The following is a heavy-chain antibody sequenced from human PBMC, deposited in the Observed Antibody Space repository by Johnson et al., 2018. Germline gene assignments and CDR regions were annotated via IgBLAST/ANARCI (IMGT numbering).Heavy chain of an antibody. D-gene: IGHD6-19*01. Sequence: VQLVQSGGGLVQPGGSLRLSCAASGFTFSSYAMSWVRQAPGKGLEWVSAISGSGGSTYYADSVKGRFTISRDNAKNSLYLQMNSLRAEDTAVYYCARVLAVADAFDIWGQGTMVTVSS. J-gene: IGHJ3*02. V-gene: IGHV3-23*04. CDR2: ISGSGGST. CDR1: GFTFSSYA. CDR3: ARVLAVADAFDI.